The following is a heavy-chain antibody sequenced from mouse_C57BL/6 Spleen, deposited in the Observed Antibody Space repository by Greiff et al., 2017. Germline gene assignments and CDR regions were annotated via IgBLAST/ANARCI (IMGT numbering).Heavy chain of an antibody. V-gene: IGHV1-74*01. CDR3: AIYYVYWWFSY. CDR2: IHPSDSDT. CDR1: GYTFTSYW. J-gene: IGHJ3*01. Sequence: VQLQQPGAELVKPGASVKVSCKASGYTFTSYWMHWVKQRPGQGLEWIGRIHPSDSDTNYNQKFKGKATLTVDKASSTAYMQLSSLASEYSAVESWAIYYVYWWFSYWGQGTLVTVSA. D-gene: IGHD1-1*02.